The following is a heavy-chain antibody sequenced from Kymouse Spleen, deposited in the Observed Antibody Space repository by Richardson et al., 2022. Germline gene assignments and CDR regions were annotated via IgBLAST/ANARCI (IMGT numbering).Heavy chain of an antibody. CDR2: IRSKANSYAT. D-gene: IGHD3-10*01. V-gene: IGHV3-73*02. CDR1: GFTFSGSA. CDR3: TVWFGELLFDY. J-gene: IGHJ4*02. Sequence: EVQLVESGGGLVQPGGSLKLSCAASGFTFSGSAMHWVRQASGKGLEWVGRIRSKANSYATAYAASVKGRFTISRDDSKNTAYLQMNSLKTEDTAVYYCTVWFGELLFDYWGQGTLVTVSS.